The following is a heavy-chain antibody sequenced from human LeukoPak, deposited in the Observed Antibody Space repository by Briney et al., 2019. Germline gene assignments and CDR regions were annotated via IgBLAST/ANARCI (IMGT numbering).Heavy chain of an antibody. J-gene: IGHJ6*02. CDR3: ARPTAGYSYGPYYYYYAMDV. Sequence: GGSLRLSCAASGFTFSSYAMHWVRQAPGKGLEWVAVISYDGSNKYYADSVKGRFTISRDNSKNKLYLQMNSLRTEDTAVYYCARPTAGYSYGPYYYYYAMDVWGQGTTVTVSS. D-gene: IGHD5-18*01. CDR1: GFTFSSYA. V-gene: IGHV3-30-3*01. CDR2: ISYDGSNK.